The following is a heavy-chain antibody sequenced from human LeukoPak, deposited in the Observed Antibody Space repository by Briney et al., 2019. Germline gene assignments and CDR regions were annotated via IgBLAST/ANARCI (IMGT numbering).Heavy chain of an antibody. V-gene: IGHV4-34*01. J-gene: IGHJ6*03. Sequence: SETLSLTCAVYGGSFSGYYWSWIRQPPGKGLEWIGEINHSGSTNYNPSLKSRVTISVDTSKNQFSLKLSSVTAADTAVYYCARASRYYYYYMDVWGKGTTVTVSS. CDR2: INHSGST. CDR3: ARASRYYYYYMDV. CDR1: GGSFSGYY. D-gene: IGHD1-1*01.